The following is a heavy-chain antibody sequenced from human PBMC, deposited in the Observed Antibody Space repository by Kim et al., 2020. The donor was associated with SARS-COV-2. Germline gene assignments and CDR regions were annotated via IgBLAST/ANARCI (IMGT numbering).Heavy chain of an antibody. J-gene: IGHJ4*02. CDR3: ATGGRGDY. V-gene: IGHV3-7*01. D-gene: IGHD1-26*01. CDR1: GFTFSSHW. Sequence: GGSLRLSCAASGFTFSSHWMSWVRQAPGKGLEWVANINEDGSHKYYVDSVKGRFTISRDNANNLLYLQMNNLRAEDTAVYYCATGGRGDYWGQGTLVTVS. CDR2: INEDGSHK.